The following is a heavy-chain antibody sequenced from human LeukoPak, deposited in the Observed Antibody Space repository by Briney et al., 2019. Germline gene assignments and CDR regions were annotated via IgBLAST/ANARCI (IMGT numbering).Heavy chain of an antibody. V-gene: IGHV3-7*01. CDR3: AREIKWGSGY. J-gene: IGHJ4*02. Sequence: GGSLRLSCAASGFFVSNNYMSWVRQAPGKGLEWVANIKQDGGETYYVDSVKGRFTISRDNAKNSLNLQMNSLRVEDTAVYYCAREIKWGSGYWGQGTLVTVS. CDR1: GFFVSNNY. CDR2: IKQDGGET. D-gene: IGHD7-27*01.